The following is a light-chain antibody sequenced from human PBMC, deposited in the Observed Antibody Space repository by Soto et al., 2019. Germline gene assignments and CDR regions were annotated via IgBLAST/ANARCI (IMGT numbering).Light chain of an antibody. Sequence: NFMLTQPHSVSESPGKTVTISCTGSSGSIASNYVQWYQQRPGSAPTTVIYEDNQRPSGVPDRFSGSIDSSSNSASLTISGLKTEDEAEYCCQSYDSSNLNVFGSGTQLTVL. CDR2: EDN. CDR3: QSYDSSNLNV. J-gene: IGLJ6*01. CDR1: SGSIASNY. V-gene: IGLV6-57*02.